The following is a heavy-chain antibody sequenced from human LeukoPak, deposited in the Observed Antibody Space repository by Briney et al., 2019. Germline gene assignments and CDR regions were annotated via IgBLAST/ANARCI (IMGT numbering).Heavy chain of an antibody. J-gene: IGHJ6*03. D-gene: IGHD1-20*01. CDR1: GGTFSSYA. CDR2: IIPIFGTA. V-gene: IGHV1-69*13. Sequence: SVKVSCKASGGTFSSYAISWVRQAPGQGLEWMGGIIPIFGTANYAQKFQGRVTITADESTSTAYMELSSLRSEDTAVYYCARVPRHANNWNDHYYYYYYMHVWGKGTTVTISS. CDR3: ARVPRHANNWNDHYYYYYYMHV.